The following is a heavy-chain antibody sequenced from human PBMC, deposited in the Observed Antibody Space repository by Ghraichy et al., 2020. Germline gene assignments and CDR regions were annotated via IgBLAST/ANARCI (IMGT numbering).Heavy chain of an antibody. CDR1: GFTFSSYA. V-gene: IGHV3-23*01. Sequence: GGSLRLSCAASGFTFSSYAMTWVRQTPGKGLEWVSAISGSGGSTYYADSVKGRFTISRDNSKNTLYLQMNCLRAEDTAVYYCAKGPRRSSGYTDAFDIWGQGTMVTVSS. D-gene: IGHD3-22*01. CDR2: ISGSGGST. CDR3: AKGPRRSSGYTDAFDI. J-gene: IGHJ3*02.